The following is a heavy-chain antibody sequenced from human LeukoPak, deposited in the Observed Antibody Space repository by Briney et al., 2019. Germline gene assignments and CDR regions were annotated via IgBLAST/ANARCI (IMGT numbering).Heavy chain of an antibody. CDR3: ARHSAHSSTNDAFDI. CDR1: GGSISSHY. V-gene: IGHV4-59*11. CDR2: MYHSGST. D-gene: IGHD6-13*01. Sequence: PSETLSLTCTVSGGSISSHYWSWIRQPPGKGLEWIGYMYHSGSTNYNPSLKSRVTISVDTSKNQFSLKLSSVTAADTAVYYCARHSAHSSTNDAFDIWGQGTMVTVSP. J-gene: IGHJ3*02.